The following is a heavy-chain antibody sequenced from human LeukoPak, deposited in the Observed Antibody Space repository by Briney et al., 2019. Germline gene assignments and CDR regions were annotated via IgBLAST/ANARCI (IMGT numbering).Heavy chain of an antibody. CDR2: IYYSVST. D-gene: IGHD6-19*01. CDR3: ARQTYSSGWYWFDP. J-gene: IGHJ5*02. Sequence: SETLSLTCTVSGGSISSSSYYWGWIRQPPGKGLGWIASIYYSVSTYYNPSLKSRVTISVHTSKNQFYLKLSSVTAADTAVYYCARQTYSSGWYWFDPWGQGTLVTVSS. V-gene: IGHV4-39*01. CDR1: GGSISSSSYY.